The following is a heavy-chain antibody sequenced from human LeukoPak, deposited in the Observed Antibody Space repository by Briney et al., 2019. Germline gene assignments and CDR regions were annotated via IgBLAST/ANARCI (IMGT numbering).Heavy chain of an antibody. CDR3: ARSQVLWFGKLSVPQSFDH. CDR2: ISHSGRT. J-gene: IGHJ4*02. CDR1: GESFSDYY. D-gene: IGHD3-10*01. V-gene: IGHV4-34*01. Sequence: SETLSLTCAVSGESFSDYYWTWIRRSPLKGLEWIGEISHSGRTYYNPSLKSRVTISVDTSKNQFSLMLTSMTAADAAVYYCARSQVLWFGKLSVPQSFDHWGQGTLVTVSS.